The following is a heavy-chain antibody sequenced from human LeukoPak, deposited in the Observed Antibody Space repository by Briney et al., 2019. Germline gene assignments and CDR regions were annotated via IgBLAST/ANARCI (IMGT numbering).Heavy chain of an antibody. CDR2: IYLGDSDT. Sequence: GESLKISCKGSGNSFTNYWIGWVRQMPGKGLEWMGIIYLGDSDTTYSPSFQGQVTISADKSISTAYLQWSSLKASDTAMYYCATESGEEPPPVSFDIGGKGTMVTVFS. D-gene: IGHD3-10*01. J-gene: IGHJ3*02. CDR3: ATESGEEPPPVSFDI. V-gene: IGHV5-51*01. CDR1: GNSFTNYW.